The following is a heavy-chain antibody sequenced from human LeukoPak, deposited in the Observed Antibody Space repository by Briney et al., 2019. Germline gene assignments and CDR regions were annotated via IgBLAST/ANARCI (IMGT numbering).Heavy chain of an antibody. J-gene: IGHJ1*01. CDR2: INTDGSST. CDR1: GFTFSSYW. D-gene: IGHD3-22*01. V-gene: IGHV3-74*01. CDR3: AKDQYYYDSSGTEH. Sequence: GGSLRLSCAASGFTFSSYWMHWVRQAPGKGLVWVSRINTDGSSTNYADSVKGRFTISRDNSKNTLYLQMNSLRAEDTAVYYSAKDQYYYDSSGTEHWGQGTLVTVSS.